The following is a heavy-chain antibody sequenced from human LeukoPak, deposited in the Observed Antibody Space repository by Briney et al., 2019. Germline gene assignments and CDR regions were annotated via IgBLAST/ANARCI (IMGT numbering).Heavy chain of an antibody. D-gene: IGHD6-13*01. CDR3: AREQNSGIAAAGDFDY. CDR1: GDSVSSNSAA. V-gene: IGHV6-1*01. CDR2: TYYRSKWYN. Sequence: SQTLSPTCAISGDSVSSNSAAWNWIRQSPSRGLEWLGRTYYRSKWYNDYAVSVKSRITINPDTSKNQFSLQLNSVTPEDTAVYYCAREQNSGIAAAGDFDYWGQGTLVTVSS. J-gene: IGHJ4*02.